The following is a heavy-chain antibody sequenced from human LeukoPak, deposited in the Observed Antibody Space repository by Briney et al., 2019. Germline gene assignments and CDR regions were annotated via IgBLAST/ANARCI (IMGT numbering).Heavy chain of an antibody. CDR2: IYSGGST. CDR3: ASSLKPYYYDSSGYYEVSGYFDY. J-gene: IGHJ4*02. V-gene: IGHV3-53*01. Sequence: GGSLRLSCAASGFTVSSNYMSWVRPAPGKGLEWVSVIYSGGSTYYADSVEGRFTISRDNSKNTLYLQMNSLRAEDTAVYYCASSLKPYYYDSSGYYEVSGYFDYWGQGTLVTVSS. D-gene: IGHD3-22*01. CDR1: GFTVSSNY.